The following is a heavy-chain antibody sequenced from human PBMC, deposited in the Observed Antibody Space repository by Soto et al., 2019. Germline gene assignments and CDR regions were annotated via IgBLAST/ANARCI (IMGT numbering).Heavy chain of an antibody. CDR3: ARARYCSGGSCYSGGGWFDP. D-gene: IGHD2-15*01. CDR1: GFTFSSYD. CDR2: IGTAGDT. J-gene: IGHJ5*02. Sequence: GGSLRLSCAASGFTFSSYDMHWVRQATGKGLEWVSAIGTAGDTYYPGSVKGRFTISRENAKNSLYLQMNSLRAGDTAVYYCARARYCSGGSCYSGGGWFDPWGQGTLVTVSS. V-gene: IGHV3-13*01.